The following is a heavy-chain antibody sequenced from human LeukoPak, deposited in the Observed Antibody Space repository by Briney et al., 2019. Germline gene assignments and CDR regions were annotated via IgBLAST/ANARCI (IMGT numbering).Heavy chain of an antibody. Sequence: GMSLRLSCAASGFTLSTYVMHWVRQAPGKGLEWVTLIWNDGSNKYYADSVKGRFTISRDNSKNTLYLEMDSLRAEDTAVYYCARDRGYSFGHPFDYWGQGTLVTVSS. J-gene: IGHJ4*02. V-gene: IGHV3-33*01. CDR2: IWNDGSNK. CDR1: GFTLSTYV. D-gene: IGHD5-18*01. CDR3: ARDRGYSFGHPFDY.